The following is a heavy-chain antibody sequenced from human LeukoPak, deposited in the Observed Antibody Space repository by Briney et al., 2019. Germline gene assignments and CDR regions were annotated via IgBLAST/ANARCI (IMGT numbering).Heavy chain of an antibody. J-gene: IGHJ4*02. Sequence: PGGSLRLSCAASGFTFSSYGMHWVRQAPGKGLEWVAVIWYDESNKYYADSVKGRFTISRDNSKNTVYLQMDGLRAEDTAMYYCARDRGDYSDYSDFFDAWGQGTLVTVSS. D-gene: IGHD4-11*01. CDR1: GFTFSSYG. V-gene: IGHV3-33*01. CDR3: ARDRGDYSDYSDFFDA. CDR2: IWYDESNK.